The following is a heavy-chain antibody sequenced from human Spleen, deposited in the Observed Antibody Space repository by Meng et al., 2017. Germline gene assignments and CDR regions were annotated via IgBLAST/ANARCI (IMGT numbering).Heavy chain of an antibody. J-gene: IGHJ4*02. CDR1: GGYFSDYY. CDR2: INHSGST. D-gene: IGHD4-11*01. CDR3: ARGPTTMAHDFDY. Sequence: VQRQQWGPGRLKPSETLSLTCVVSGGYFSDYYWSWIRQPPGKGLEWIGEINHSGSTNYNPSLESRATISVDTSQNHLSLKLSSVTAADSAVYYCARGPTTMAHDFDYWGQGTLVTVSS. V-gene: IGHV4-34*01.